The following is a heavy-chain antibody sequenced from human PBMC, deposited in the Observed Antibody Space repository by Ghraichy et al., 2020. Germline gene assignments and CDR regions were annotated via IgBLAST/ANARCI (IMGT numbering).Heavy chain of an antibody. Sequence: GESLNISCAASGFTFSTYWMSWVRQAPGKGLEWVANIKQDGSEKYYVDSVKGRFTISRDNAKNSLYLQMNSLRAEDTAVYYCARDFTVTTVDYWGQGTLVTVSS. J-gene: IGHJ4*02. CDR3: ARDFTVTTVDY. V-gene: IGHV3-7*01. CDR1: GFTFSTYW. CDR2: IKQDGSEK. D-gene: IGHD4-17*01.